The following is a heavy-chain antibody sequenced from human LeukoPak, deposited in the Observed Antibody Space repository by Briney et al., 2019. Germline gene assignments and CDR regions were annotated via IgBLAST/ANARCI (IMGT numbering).Heavy chain of an antibody. CDR3: ARDHFAGITIFGVVRYYYGMDV. Sequence: GGSLRHSCAASGFTFSSYAMHWVRQAPGKGLEWVAVISYDGSNKYYADSVKGRFTISRDNSKNTLYLQMNSLRAEDTAVYYCARDHFAGITIFGVVRYYYGMDVWGQGTTVTVSS. D-gene: IGHD3-3*01. J-gene: IGHJ6*02. CDR2: ISYDGSNK. V-gene: IGHV3-30-3*01. CDR1: GFTFSSYA.